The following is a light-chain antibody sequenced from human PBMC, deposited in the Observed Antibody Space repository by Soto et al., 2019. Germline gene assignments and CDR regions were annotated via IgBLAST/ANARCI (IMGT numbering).Light chain of an antibody. Sequence: DIQMTQSPSSLSASVGDKVTITCRASQGIRNALAWYQQKPGKAPKRLIYDASSLESGVPSRFSGSGSGTEFTLTINSLQADDFATYYCQQHNSFSITFGQGTRLEIK. CDR1: QGIRNA. CDR2: DAS. CDR3: QQHNSFSIT. V-gene: IGKV1-17*01. J-gene: IGKJ5*01.